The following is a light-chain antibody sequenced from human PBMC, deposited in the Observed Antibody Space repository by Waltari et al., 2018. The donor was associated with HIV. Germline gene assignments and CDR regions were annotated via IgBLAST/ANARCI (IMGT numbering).Light chain of an antibody. V-gene: IGLV2-23*02. Sequence: QSALTQPASVYGSPGQSLTISCTGTSSDFGGYTSVACYQQHPGNAPKLMIYDVTKRPSGVSNRFSGSKSGNTASLTISGLQAEDEADYYCCSYAGSSTFAVFGGGTKLTVL. J-gene: IGLJ2*01. CDR3: CSYAGSSTFAV. CDR1: SSDFGGYTS. CDR2: DVT.